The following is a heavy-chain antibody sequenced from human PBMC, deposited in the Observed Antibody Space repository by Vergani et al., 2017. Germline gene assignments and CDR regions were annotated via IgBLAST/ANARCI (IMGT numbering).Heavy chain of an antibody. D-gene: IGHD6-13*01. CDR1: GYTFTGYY. CDR2: INPNSGGT. J-gene: IGHJ4*02. Sequence: QVQLVQSGAEVKKPGASVKVSCKASGYTFTGYYMHWVRQAPGQGLEWMGWINPNSGGTNYAQKFQGRVTMTRGTSISTAYMELSRLRSDDTAVYYCARVPNIAAADHPFDYWGQGTLVTVSS. CDR3: ARVPNIAAADHPFDY. V-gene: IGHV1-2*02.